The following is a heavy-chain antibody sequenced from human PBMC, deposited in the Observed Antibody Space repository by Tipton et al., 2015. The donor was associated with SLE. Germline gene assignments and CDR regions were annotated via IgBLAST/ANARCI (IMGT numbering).Heavy chain of an antibody. Sequence: LVQSGPEVKRPGESLKISCKASGYNFATYWIGWVRLVPGKGLEWMGVIYPADSDTRYNPSFRGQVTISADMSISTAYLQWSSLQASDTAIYYCARRMVERYVSRNYYGMDVWGPGTTVIVSS. J-gene: IGHJ6*02. CDR3: ARRMVERYVSRNYYGMDV. CDR1: GYNFATYW. D-gene: IGHD1-1*01. V-gene: IGHV5-51*01. CDR2: IYPADSDT.